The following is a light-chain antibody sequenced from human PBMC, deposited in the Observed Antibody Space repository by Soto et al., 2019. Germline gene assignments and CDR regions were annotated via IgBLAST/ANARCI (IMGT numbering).Light chain of an antibody. CDR1: QSISSF. CDR3: QQSFSTPPT. V-gene: IGKV1-39*01. CDR2: AAS. Sequence: IQMTQSPSSLSASVGDRFTITCRASQSISSFLTWYQQKAGKAPKLLIYAASSLQSGVPSRFSGSGSGTDFTLTISSLQPEDFASYYCQQSFSTPPTFGQGTKVDIK. J-gene: IGKJ1*01.